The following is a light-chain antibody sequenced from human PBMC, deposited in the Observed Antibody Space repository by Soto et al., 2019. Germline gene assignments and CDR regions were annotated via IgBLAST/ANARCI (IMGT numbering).Light chain of an antibody. CDR2: SNN. CDR3: AVWDDSLNGVV. CDR1: SSNIGSNI. V-gene: IGLV1-44*01. J-gene: IGLJ2*01. Sequence: QSVLTQPPSASGTPGQRVTISCSGSSSNIGSNIVNWYQQVPGTALKLLIYSNNQRPSGVPDRFSGSKSGTSASLAISGLQSEDEADYYCAVWDDSLNGVVFGGGTKLTVL.